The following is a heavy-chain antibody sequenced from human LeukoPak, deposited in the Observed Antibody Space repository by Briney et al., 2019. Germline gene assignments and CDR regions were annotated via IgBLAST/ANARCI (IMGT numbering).Heavy chain of an antibody. CDR3: ARDSGHYYDSSGTDY. CDR1: GFTFSSYS. CDR2: ISSSSSTI. J-gene: IGHJ4*02. Sequence: PGGSLRLSCAASGFTFSSYSMNWVRQAPGKGLEWVSYISSSSSTIYYADSVKGRFTISRDNAKNSLYLQMNSLRAEDTAVYYCARDSGHYYDSSGTDYWGQGTLVTVSS. D-gene: IGHD3-22*01. V-gene: IGHV3-48*01.